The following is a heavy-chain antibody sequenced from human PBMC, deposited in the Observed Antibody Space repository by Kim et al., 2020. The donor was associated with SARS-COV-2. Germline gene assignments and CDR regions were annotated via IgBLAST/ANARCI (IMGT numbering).Heavy chain of an antibody. V-gene: IGHV3-21*01. CDR1: GFTFSSYS. D-gene: IGHD2-2*01. Sequence: GGSLRLSCAASGFTFSSYSMNWVRQAPGKGLEWVSSISSSSSYIYYADSVKGRFTISRDNAKNSLYLQMNSLRAEDTAVYYCARADPRDIVVVPAAYPSDYWGQGTLVTVSS. J-gene: IGHJ4*02. CDR3: ARADPRDIVVVPAAYPSDY. CDR2: ISSSSSYI.